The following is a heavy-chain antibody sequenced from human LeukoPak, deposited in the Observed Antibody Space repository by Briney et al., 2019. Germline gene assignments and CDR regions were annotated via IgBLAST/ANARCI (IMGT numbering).Heavy chain of an antibody. CDR1: GFTFSSYS. CDR2: ISSSSSYI. V-gene: IGHV3-21*01. CDR3: ARAQYSSSWYDAFDI. D-gene: IGHD6-13*01. J-gene: IGHJ3*02. Sequence: GGSLRLSCAASGFTFSSYSMNWVRQAPGKGLEWVSSISSSSSYIYYADSVKGRFTISRDSAKNSLYLQMNSLRAEDTAVYYCARAQYSSSWYDAFDIWGQGTMVTVSS.